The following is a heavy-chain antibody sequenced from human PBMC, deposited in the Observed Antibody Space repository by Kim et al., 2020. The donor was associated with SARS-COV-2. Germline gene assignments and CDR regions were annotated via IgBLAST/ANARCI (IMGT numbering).Heavy chain of an antibody. Sequence: GGSLRLSCAASGFTVSSNYMSWVRQAPGKGLEWVSVIYSGGSTYYADSVKGRFTISRHNSKNTLYLQMNSLGAEDTAVYYCARGPDSPYSSSWTNYGMDVWGQGTTVTVSS. J-gene: IGHJ6*02. CDR3: ARGPDSPYSSSWTNYGMDV. V-gene: IGHV3-53*04. CDR2: IYSGGST. D-gene: IGHD6-13*01. CDR1: GFTVSSNY.